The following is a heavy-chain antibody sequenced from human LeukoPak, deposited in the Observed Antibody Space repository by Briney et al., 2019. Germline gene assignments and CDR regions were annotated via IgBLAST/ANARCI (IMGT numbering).Heavy chain of an antibody. CDR1: GFTFSSYS. CDR3: ARTANCYGSGSYSLFDY. J-gene: IGHJ4*02. Sequence: GGSLRLSCAASGFTFSSYSMNWVRQAPGKGLEWVSYISSSSSTIYYADSVKGRFTISRDNAKNSLYLQMNSLRAEDTAVYYCARTANCYGSGSYSLFDYWGQGTLVTVSS. D-gene: IGHD3-10*01. CDR2: ISSSSSTI. V-gene: IGHV3-48*01.